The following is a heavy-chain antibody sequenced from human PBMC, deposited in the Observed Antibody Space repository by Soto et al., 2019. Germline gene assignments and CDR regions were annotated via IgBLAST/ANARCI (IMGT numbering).Heavy chain of an antibody. CDR3: ARVTLVSGWLGTPYNHFDY. V-gene: IGHV1-69*01. CDR1: GGTFSSYA. CDR2: IIPIFGTA. J-gene: IGHJ4*02. Sequence: QVQLVQSGAEVKKPGSSVKVSCKASGGTFSSYAISWVRQAPGQGLEWMGGIIPIFGTANYAQKFRGRVTITADESTSTAYMELSSLRSEDTAVYYFARVTLVSGWLGTPYNHFDYWGQGTLVTVSS. D-gene: IGHD6-19*01.